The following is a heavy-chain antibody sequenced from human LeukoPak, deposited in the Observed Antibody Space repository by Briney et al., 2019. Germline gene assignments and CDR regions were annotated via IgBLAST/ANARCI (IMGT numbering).Heavy chain of an antibody. D-gene: IGHD1-26*01. CDR3: ARDIVGATTETFDY. CDR1: GYTFTNYW. CDR2: INPSGGNT. V-gene: IGHV1-46*01. J-gene: IGHJ4*02. Sequence: ASVKVSCKASGYTFTNYWVHWVRQAPGQGLEWMGVINPSGGNTNYAQKFQGRVTLTRDTSARTVYMELSSLRSEDAAFYYCARDIVGATTETFDYWGQGTLVTVSS.